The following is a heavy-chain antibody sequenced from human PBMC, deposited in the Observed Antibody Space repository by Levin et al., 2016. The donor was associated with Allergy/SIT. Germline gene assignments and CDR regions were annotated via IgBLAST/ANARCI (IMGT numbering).Heavy chain of an antibody. Sequence: WIRQPPGKGLVWVSRINSDGSSTSYADSVKGRFTISRDNAKNTLYLQMNSLRAEDTAVYYCARDKAHRTYDSSGYYYYGMDVWGQGTTVTVSS. CDR2: INSDGSST. CDR3: ARDKAHRTYDSSGYYYYGMDV. D-gene: IGHD3-22*01. J-gene: IGHJ6*02. V-gene: IGHV3-74*01.